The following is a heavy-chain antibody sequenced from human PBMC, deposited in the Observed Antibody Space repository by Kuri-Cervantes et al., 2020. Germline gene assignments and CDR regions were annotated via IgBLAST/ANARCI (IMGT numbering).Heavy chain of an antibody. V-gene: IGHV4-34*01. CDR3: ARGEISGYYYGFDY. CDR2: INHSGST. D-gene: IGHD3-22*01. CDR1: DGSFSGYH. Sequence: SETLSLTCAVYDGSFSGYHWSWIRQPPGKGLEWIGEINHSGSTNYNPSLKSRVAISVDTSKNQFSLKLNSVTAADTAVYYCARGEISGYYYGFDYWGQGTLVTVSS. J-gene: IGHJ4*02.